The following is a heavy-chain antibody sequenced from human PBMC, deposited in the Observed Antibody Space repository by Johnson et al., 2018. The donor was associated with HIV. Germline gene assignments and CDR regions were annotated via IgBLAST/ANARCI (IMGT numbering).Heavy chain of an antibody. CDR1: GFTFGDYA. CDR3: TRGGITIFVVVDAFDL. D-gene: IGHD3-3*01. CDR2: IRSKAYGGTR. Sequence: VQLLESGGGLVQPGRSLRLSCIASGFTFGDYAMNWVRQAPGKGLEWVGFIRSKAYGGTREYAASVKGRFTISRDDSKSIAHLQMNSLKTEDTAVYYCTRGGITIFVVVDAFDLWGQGAMVTVSS. J-gene: IGHJ3*01. V-gene: IGHV3-49*04.